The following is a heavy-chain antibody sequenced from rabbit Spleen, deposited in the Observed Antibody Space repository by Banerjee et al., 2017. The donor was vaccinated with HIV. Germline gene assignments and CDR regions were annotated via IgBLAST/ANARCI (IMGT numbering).Heavy chain of an antibody. J-gene: IGHJ6*01. CDR2: IGAGSSGDT. V-gene: IGHV1S40*01. D-gene: IGHD8-1*01. Sequence: QSLEESGGDLVKPGASLTLTCTASGFSFSSNYYMCWVRQAPGKGLEWIACIGAGSSGDTYYASWAKGRFTISKTSSTTVTLQMTSLTAADTATYFCARDTGSSFSSYGMDLWGQGTLVTVS. CDR1: GFSFSSNYY. CDR3: ARDTGSSFSSYGMDL.